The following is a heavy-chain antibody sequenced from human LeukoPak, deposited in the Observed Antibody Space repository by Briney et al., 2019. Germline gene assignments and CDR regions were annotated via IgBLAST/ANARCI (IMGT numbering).Heavy chain of an antibody. CDR3: ARVFGGSGYYPLDY. J-gene: IGHJ4*02. CDR1: GFTFSDYY. Sequence: GGSLRLSCAASGFTFSDYYMSWIRQAPGKGLEWVSYISSSSSYTNYADSVKGRFTTSRDNAKNSQYLQTNSLRAEDTAVYYCARVFGGSGYYPLDYWGQGTLVTVSS. V-gene: IGHV3-11*06. CDR2: ISSSSSYT. D-gene: IGHD3-3*01.